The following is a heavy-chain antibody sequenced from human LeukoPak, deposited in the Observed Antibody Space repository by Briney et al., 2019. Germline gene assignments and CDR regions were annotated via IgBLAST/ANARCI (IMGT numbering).Heavy chain of an antibody. Sequence: GGSLRLSRAAPRFTFSTNYISPVPHTPRNGLHRASVIYSGGSTSSTNSVKGRFTISRDNSKNTLYLQMNSLRAEDTAVYYCARVSYYYGSGSLYFDYWGQGTLVTVSS. CDR3: ARVSYYYGSGSLYFDY. D-gene: IGHD3-10*01. J-gene: IGHJ4*02. V-gene: IGHV3-53*01. CDR1: RFTFSTNY. CDR2: IYSGGST.